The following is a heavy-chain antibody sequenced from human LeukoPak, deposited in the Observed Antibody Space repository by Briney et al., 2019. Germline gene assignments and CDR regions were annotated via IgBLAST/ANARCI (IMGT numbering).Heavy chain of an antibody. CDR2: IYGSGST. D-gene: IGHD2-15*01. CDR3: ASLDCSGGSCL. V-gene: IGHV4-59*01. J-gene: IGHJ4*02. CDR1: GGSIRRYF. Sequence: SETLSLTCTVSGGSIRRYFWNWIRQPPGKGLEWIGYIYGSGSTTYNPSLKSRVTISVDTSKNQFSLKLRSVTAADTAVYYCASLDCSGGSCLWGQGTLVTVSS.